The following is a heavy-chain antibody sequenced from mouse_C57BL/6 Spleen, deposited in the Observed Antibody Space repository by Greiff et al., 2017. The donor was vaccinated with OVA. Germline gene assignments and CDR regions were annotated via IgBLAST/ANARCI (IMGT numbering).Heavy chain of an antibody. CDR3: ARQERVITTVVDYWYFDV. J-gene: IGHJ1*03. D-gene: IGHD1-1*01. CDR1: GFTFSSYT. V-gene: IGHV5-9*01. CDR2: ISGGGGNT. Sequence: EVKLVESGGGLVKPGGSLKLSCAASGFTFSSYTMSWVRQTPEKRLEWVATISGGGGNTYYPDSVKGRFTISRDNAKNTLYLQMSSLRSEDTALYYCARQERVITTVVDYWYFDVWGTGTTVTVSS.